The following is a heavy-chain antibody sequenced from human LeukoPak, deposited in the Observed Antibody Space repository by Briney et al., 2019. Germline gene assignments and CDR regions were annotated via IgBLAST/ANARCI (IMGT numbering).Heavy chain of an antibody. Sequence: GGSLRLSCAASGFTFSSYDMHWVRQAPGKGLEWVAFIRYDGSNKYYADSAKGRFTISRDNSKNTLYLQMNSLRAEDTAVYYCAKDAAQYCSGGSCYAYWGQGTLVTVSS. CDR3: AKDAAQYCSGGSCYAY. J-gene: IGHJ4*02. D-gene: IGHD2-15*01. V-gene: IGHV3-30*02. CDR1: GFTFSSYD. CDR2: IRYDGSNK.